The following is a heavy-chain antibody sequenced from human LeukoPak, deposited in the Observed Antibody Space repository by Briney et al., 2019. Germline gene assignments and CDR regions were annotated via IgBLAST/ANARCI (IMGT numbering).Heavy chain of an antibody. CDR2: IYTSGST. CDR1: GGSLSSYY. V-gene: IGHV4-4*07. J-gene: IGHJ6*03. D-gene: IGHD2-21*01. CDR3: ARGVVVIDYYYYMDV. Sequence: SKTLSLTCTVSGGSLSSYYWSWIRQPAGKGLEWIGRIYTSGSTNYNPSLMSRVTMSVDTSKNQFSLKLSSVTAADTAVYYCARGVVVIDYYYYMDVWGKGTTVTVSS.